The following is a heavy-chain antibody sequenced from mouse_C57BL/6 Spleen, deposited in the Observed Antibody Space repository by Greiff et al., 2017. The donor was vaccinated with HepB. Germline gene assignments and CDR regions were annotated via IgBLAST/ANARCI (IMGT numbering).Heavy chain of an antibody. CDR1: GFSFTSYG. V-gene: IGHV2-2*01. D-gene: IGHD1-1*01. CDR3: ARYKGGSSYYFDY. Sequence: VQVVESGPGLVQPSQSLSITCTVSGFSFTSYGVHWVRQSPGKGLEWLGVIWSGGSTDYNAAFISRLSISKDNSKSQVFFKMNSLQADDTAIYYCARYKGGSSYYFDYWGQGTTLTVSS. CDR2: IWSGGST. J-gene: IGHJ2*01.